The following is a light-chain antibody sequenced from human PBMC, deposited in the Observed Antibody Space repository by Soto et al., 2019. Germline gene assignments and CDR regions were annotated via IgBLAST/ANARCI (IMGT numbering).Light chain of an antibody. CDR1: TCDVTNGHY. CDR3: LLSYNGPYV. Sequence: QAVVTQEPSLTVSPGGTVTLTCGSSTCDVTNGHYPYWFQQNPGQAPRTLIYDTTNRHSWTPARFSGSLLGGKAALTLSGAQPEDEDEYYCLLSYNGPYVFGTGTKVTVL. J-gene: IGLJ1*01. V-gene: IGLV7-46*01. CDR2: DTT.